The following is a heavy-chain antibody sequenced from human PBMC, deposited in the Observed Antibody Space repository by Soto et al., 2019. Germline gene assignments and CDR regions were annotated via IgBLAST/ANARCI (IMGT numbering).Heavy chain of an antibody. CDR1: GYTFTSYD. D-gene: IGHD6-6*01. J-gene: IGHJ5*02. V-gene: IGHV1-8*01. CDR3: ARGRVRYSSCNYFAP. Sequence: QVQLVESGAEVKKPGASLKVSSKASGYTFTSYDINWVRQATGQGPEWMGWMNPDSGHTGYARKFRDRISMTRNTSITTAYMELTSLRADDTAIYYCARGRVRYSSCNYFAPWGRGTLVTVSP. CDR2: MNPDSGHT.